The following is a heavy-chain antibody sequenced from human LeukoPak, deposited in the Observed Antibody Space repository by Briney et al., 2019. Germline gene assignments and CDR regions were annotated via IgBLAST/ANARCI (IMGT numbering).Heavy chain of an antibody. J-gene: IGHJ6*02. Sequence: SETLSLTCTVSGASISSYYWSWIRQPPGKGLEWIGDIYYSGSTNSNPSLKSRVTISVDTSRNQFSLKLSSLTAADTAVYYCARGCSSTSCWLRMDVWGQGTTVTVSS. CDR1: GASISSYY. V-gene: IGHV4-59*12. CDR2: IYYSGST. D-gene: IGHD2-2*01. CDR3: ARGCSSTSCWLRMDV.